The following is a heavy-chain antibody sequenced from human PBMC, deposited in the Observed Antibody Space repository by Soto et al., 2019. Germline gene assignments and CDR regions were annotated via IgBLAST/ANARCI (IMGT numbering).Heavy chain of an antibody. J-gene: IGHJ6*02. CDR2: IYWDDDK. Sequence: QITLKESGPTLVKPTQTLTLTCTFSGFSLSTSGVGVGWIRQPPGKALEWLALIYWDDDKRYSPSLKSRLTITKDTSKNQVVLTMTNMDPVDTATYYCAHSPPLLYPYYYYGMDVWGQGTTVTVSS. CDR3: AHSPPLLYPYYYYGMDV. CDR1: GFSLSTSGVG. D-gene: IGHD3-3*01. V-gene: IGHV2-5*02.